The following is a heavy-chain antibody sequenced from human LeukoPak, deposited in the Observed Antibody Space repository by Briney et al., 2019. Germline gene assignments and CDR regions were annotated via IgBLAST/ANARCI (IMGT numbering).Heavy chain of an antibody. CDR1: GAPVSSNY. J-gene: IGHJ4*02. CDR3: ARLRRNGNDWYADDS. CDR2: ISISDGT. Sequence: PSETLSLTCTVSGAPVSSNYWSWIRQSAAKGLEWIGRISISDGTNYSPSLKSRVSMSVDASKNQFSLILTSATAADAAVYYCARLRRNGNDWYADDSWGQGILVTVSS. D-gene: IGHD6-19*01. V-gene: IGHV4-4*07.